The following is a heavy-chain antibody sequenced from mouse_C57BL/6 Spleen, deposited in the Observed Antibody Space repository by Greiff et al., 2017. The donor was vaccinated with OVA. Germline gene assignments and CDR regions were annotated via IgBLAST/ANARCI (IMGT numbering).Heavy chain of an antibody. CDR2: IHPNSGST. V-gene: IGHV1-64*01. CDR3: ARWGLLRFDY. CDR1: GYTFTSYW. D-gene: IGHD2-3*01. J-gene: IGHJ2*01. Sequence: VQLLQPGAELVKPGASVKLSCKASGYTFTSYWMHWVKQRPGQGLEWIGLIHPNSGSTNYNEKFKSKATLTADKSSSTAYMQLSSLTSEDSAVYYCARWGLLRFDYWGQGTPLTVSA.